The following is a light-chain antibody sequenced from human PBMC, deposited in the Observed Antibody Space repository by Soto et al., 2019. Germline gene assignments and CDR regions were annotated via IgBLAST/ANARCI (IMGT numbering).Light chain of an antibody. CDR3: ATWDDSLDVHV. CDR2: GNN. J-gene: IGLJ1*01. V-gene: IGLV1-44*01. CDR1: SSNIGINT. Sequence: VLTQPPSASGTPGQTITISCSGGSSNIGINTVSWYEHLPGTAPRLLIYGNNQRPSGVPDRFSGSKSGTSASLAISGLQSEDEAHYYCATWDDSLDVHVFGTGTKLTVL.